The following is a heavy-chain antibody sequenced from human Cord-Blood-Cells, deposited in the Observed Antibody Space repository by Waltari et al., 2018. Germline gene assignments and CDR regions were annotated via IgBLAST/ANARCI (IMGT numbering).Heavy chain of an antibody. CDR2: IYYSGGT. CDR1: GGSISSHY. V-gene: IGHV4-59*11. D-gene: IGHD5-12*01. J-gene: IGHJ3*02. CDR3: ARDQGSGYDAFDI. Sequence: QVQLQESGPGLVKPSETLSLPCTVSGGSISSHYWSWIRQPPGKGLEWIGYIYYSGGTNYNPSLKSRVTISVDTSKNQFSLKLSSVTAADTAVYYCARDQGSGYDAFDIWGQGTMVTVSS.